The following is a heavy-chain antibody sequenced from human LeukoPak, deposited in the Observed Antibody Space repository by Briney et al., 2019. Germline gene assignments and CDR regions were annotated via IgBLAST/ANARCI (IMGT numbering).Heavy chain of an antibody. CDR1: GFTFSNYG. CDR3: ASHPGLDY. Sequence: GRSLRLSCAASGFTFSNYGMHWVRQAPGKGLEWMTTIWYDGNNKYYADSVKGRFSISRDNSKNTLYLQMNSLRAEDTAVYYCASHPGLDYWGQGTLVTVSS. CDR2: IWYDGNNK. J-gene: IGHJ4*02. V-gene: IGHV3-33*01.